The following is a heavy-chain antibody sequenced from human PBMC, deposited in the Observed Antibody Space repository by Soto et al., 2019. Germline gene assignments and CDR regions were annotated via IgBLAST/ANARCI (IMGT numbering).Heavy chain of an antibody. CDR1: GGSISNYY. Sequence: SETLSLTCIVSGGSISNYYWSWIRQPPGKGLEWIGYIYYSGSTNYNPSLQSRVTISVDTSKNQFSLKLSSVTAADTAVYYCAREVGYYDSSGYDYWGQGTLVTVSS. CDR3: AREVGYYDSSGYDY. V-gene: IGHV4-59*12. CDR2: IYYSGST. D-gene: IGHD3-22*01. J-gene: IGHJ4*02.